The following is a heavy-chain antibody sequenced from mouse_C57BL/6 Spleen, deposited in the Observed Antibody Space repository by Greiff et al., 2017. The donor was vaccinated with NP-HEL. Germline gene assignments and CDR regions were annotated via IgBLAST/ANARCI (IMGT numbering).Heavy chain of an antibody. CDR1: GYSFTGYY. V-gene: IGHV1-42*01. Sequence: VQLQQSGPELVKPGASVKISCKASGYSFTGYYMNWVKQSPEKSLEWIGEINPSTGGTTYNQKFKAKATLTVDKSSSTAYMQLKSLTSEDSAVYYCAREGSTVADWYFDVWGTGTTVTVSS. J-gene: IGHJ1*03. CDR2: INPSTGGT. CDR3: AREGSTVADWYFDV. D-gene: IGHD1-1*01.